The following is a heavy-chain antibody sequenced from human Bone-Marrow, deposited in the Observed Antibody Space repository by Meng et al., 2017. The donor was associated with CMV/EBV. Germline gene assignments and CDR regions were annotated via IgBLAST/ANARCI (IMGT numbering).Heavy chain of an antibody. J-gene: IGHJ4*02. V-gene: IGHV1-46*01. D-gene: IGHD3-3*01. CDR1: GYTFTGYY. CDR2: INPSGDNT. CDR3: SRATSTIFGVVLYRHFDY. Sequence: ASVKVSCKASGYTFTGYYMHWVRQAPGQGLEWMGIINPSGDNTNYAQNYQGRVTITRDTSTSTVYMELSSLRSEDTAVYYWSRATSTIFGVVLYRHFDYWGQGTQVTVSS.